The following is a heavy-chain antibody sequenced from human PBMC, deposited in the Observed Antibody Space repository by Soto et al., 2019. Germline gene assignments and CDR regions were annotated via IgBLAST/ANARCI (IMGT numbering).Heavy chain of an antibody. Sequence: SVKVSCKASGGTFSSYAISWVRQAPGQGLEWMGGIIPIFGTANYAQKFQGRVTITADESTSTAYMELSRLRSDDTAVYYCARDRGGNSSSANWFDPWGQGTLVTVSS. D-gene: IGHD6-6*01. CDR2: IIPIFGTA. CDR3: ARDRGGNSSSANWFDP. CDR1: GGTFSSYA. J-gene: IGHJ5*02. V-gene: IGHV1-69*13.